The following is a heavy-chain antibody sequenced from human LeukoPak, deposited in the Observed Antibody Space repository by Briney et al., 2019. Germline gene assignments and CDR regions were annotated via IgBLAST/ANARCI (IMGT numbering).Heavy chain of an antibody. D-gene: IGHD2-2*01. CDR2: IYHNGSA. CDR3: ARDPRWLTPDCTSTSCYENYFDP. Sequence: SETLSLTCAVSGYSISSGYHWAWIRQPPGKGLEWIGSIYHNGSAHYNPSLKSRVTISVDTSNNQFSLKLSSVTAADTAVYYCARDPRWLTPDCTSTSCYENYFDPWGQGTLVTVSS. CDR1: GYSISSGYH. J-gene: IGHJ5*02. V-gene: IGHV4-38-2*02.